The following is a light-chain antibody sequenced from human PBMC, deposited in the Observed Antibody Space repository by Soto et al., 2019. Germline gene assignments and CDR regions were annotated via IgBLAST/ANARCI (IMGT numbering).Light chain of an antibody. CDR2: WTS. J-gene: IGKJ1*01. V-gene: IGKV4-1*01. Sequence: DIVMTQSPDSLSVSLGERATINCKSSQSVLYSADNRNYLAWYQQKPGQPPKLLISWTSTRESGVPDRFSGSGSGTDFTLTISSLQAEDVAVNYCQQFYDVPWTFGQGTKVEIK. CDR3: QQFYDVPWT. CDR1: QSVLYSADNRNY.